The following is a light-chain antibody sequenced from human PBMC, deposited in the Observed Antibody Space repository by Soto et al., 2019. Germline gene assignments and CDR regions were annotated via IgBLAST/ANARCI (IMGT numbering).Light chain of an antibody. CDR1: QGIRND. CDR3: LQYDSYLPWT. CDR2: ATS. V-gene: IGKV1-17*01. Sequence: DIQMTQSPSSLSASVGDRVTITCRASQGIRNDLGWYQQRPGKAPKRLIYATSSLQNGVPSRFSSSVSETELTLTISRLQPGDFATYYCLQYDSYLPWTFGLGTKVEIK. J-gene: IGKJ1*01.